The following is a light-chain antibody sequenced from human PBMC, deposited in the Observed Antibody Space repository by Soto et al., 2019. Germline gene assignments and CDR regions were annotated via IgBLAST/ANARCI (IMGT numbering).Light chain of an antibody. CDR2: DVS. V-gene: IGLV2-14*03. Sequence: QSALAQPASVSGSPGQSIAISCAGTIGDVGGYNSVSWYQQHPGKAPKLMIYDVSNRPSGVSNRFSGSKSVNTASLTISGLQAEDEADYYCCSFTSSSTPGYVFGTGTKVTVL. J-gene: IGLJ1*01. CDR3: CSFTSSSTPGYV. CDR1: IGDVGGYNS.